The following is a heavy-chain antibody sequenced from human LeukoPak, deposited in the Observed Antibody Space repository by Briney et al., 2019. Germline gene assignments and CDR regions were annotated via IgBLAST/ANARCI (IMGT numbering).Heavy chain of an antibody. CDR1: GYTFTGYY. Sequence: ASVKVSCKASGYTFTGYYMHWVRQAPGQGLEWMGWINPNSGGTNYAQKFQGRVTMTRDTSISTAYMELSRLRSDDTAVYYCAREEVGATTYYFDYWGQGTPVTVSS. V-gene: IGHV1-2*02. CDR3: AREEVGATTYYFDY. D-gene: IGHD1-26*01. CDR2: INPNSGGT. J-gene: IGHJ4*02.